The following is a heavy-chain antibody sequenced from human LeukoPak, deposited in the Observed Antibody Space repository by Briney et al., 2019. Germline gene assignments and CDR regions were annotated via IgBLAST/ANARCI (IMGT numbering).Heavy chain of an antibody. CDR3: ARFGYSGSHYVNHYYYGMDV. D-gene: IGHD1-26*01. V-gene: IGHV3-21*01. J-gene: IGHJ6*02. CDR1: GFTFSDYA. CDR2: VRSGGDDT. Sequence: GGSLRLSCVVSGFTFSDYAMNWVRQAPGKGLEWVSAVRSGGDDTRYADSVKGRFTISRDNAKNSLYLQMNSLRAEDTAVYYCARFGYSGSHYVNHYYYGMDVWGQGTTVTVSS.